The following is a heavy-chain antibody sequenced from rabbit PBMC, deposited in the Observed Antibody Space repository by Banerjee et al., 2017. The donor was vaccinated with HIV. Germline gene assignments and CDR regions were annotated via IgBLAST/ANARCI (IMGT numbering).Heavy chain of an antibody. J-gene: IGHJ3*01. CDR3: TREGDL. V-gene: IGHV1S40*01. Sequence: QSLEESGGDLVKPGASLTLTCTASGFDFSSNAMCWVRQAPGKGLEWIGCIYTDSGSAYYASWAKGRFTISKTSSTTVTLQMTSLTAADTATYFCTREGDLRGQGTLVTVS. CDR2: IYTDSGSA. CDR1: GFDFSSNA.